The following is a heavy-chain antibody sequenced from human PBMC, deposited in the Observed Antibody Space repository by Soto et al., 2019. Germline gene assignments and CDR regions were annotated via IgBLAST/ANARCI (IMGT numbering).Heavy chain of an antibody. J-gene: IGHJ6*02. CDR1: GFTFSSYG. CDR3: ARDLVNPFITGKRYYYYYGMDV. Sequence: QVQLVESGGGVVQPGRSLRLSCAASGFTFSSYGMHWVRQAPGKGLEWVAVIWYDGSNKYYADSVKGRFTISRDNSKNTLYLQMNSLRAEDTAVYYCARDLVNPFITGKRYYYYYGMDVWGQGTTVTVSS. D-gene: IGHD1-20*01. CDR2: IWYDGSNK. V-gene: IGHV3-33*01.